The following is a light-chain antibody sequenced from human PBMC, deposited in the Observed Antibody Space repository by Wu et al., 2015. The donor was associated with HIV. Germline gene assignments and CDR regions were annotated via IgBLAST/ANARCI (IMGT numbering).Light chain of an antibody. CDR3: QQYGSSPTRT. CDR1: QSVGSD. CDR2: GAF. J-gene: IGKJ1*01. V-gene: IGKV3-20*01. Sequence: VMTQSPVTLSVSPGERATLSCRASQSVGSDLAWYQQKPGQAPRLLMYGAFNRATGIPDRFIGSGSGTDFTLTINRLEPEDFAVYYCQQYGSSPTRTFGQGTKVEIK.